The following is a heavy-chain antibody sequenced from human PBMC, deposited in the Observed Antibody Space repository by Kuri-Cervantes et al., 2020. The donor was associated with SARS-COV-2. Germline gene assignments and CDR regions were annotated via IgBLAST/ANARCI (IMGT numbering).Heavy chain of an antibody. CDR3: ARDPVGGSYGVFDY. D-gene: IGHD1-26*01. CDR1: GFTFSSYS. Sequence: GGSLRLSCAASGFTFSSYSMNWVRQAPGKGLEWVSYISSSSSTIYYADSVKGRFTISRDNAKNSLYLQMNSLRDEDTAVYYCARDPVGGSYGVFDYWGQGTPVTVSS. CDR2: ISSSSSTI. J-gene: IGHJ4*02. V-gene: IGHV3-48*02.